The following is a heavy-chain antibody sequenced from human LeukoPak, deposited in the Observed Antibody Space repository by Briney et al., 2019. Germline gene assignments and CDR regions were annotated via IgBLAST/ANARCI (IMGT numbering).Heavy chain of an antibody. V-gene: IGHV3-48*01. D-gene: IGHD1-1*01. CDR2: ISSSSSTI. Sequence: GGSLRLSCAASGFTFSSYSMNWVRQAPGKGLEWVSYISSSSSTIYYADSVKGRFTISRDNAKNSLYLQMNSLRAEDTAVYYCARDCPPDHNSPWGQGTLVTVSS. J-gene: IGHJ5*02. CDR1: GFTFSSYS. CDR3: ARDCPPDHNSP.